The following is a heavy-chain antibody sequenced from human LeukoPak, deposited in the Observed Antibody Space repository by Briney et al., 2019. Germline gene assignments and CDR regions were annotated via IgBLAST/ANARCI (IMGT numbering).Heavy chain of an antibody. CDR2: IYSCGST. J-gene: IGHJ4*02. D-gene: IGHD3-22*01. V-gene: IGHV3-66*01. CDR3: ARVVYYYDSSGYYYYFDY. Sequence: PGGSLRLSCAASGFTVSSNYMSWVRQAPGKGLEWVSVIYSCGSTYYSDSVKGRFTISRDNSKNPLYLQMNSLRAEDTAVYYCARVVYYYDSSGYYYYFDYWGQGTLVTVSS. CDR1: GFTVSSNY.